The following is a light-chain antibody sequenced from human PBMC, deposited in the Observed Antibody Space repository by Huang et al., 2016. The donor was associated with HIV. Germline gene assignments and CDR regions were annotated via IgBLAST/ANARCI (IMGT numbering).Light chain of an antibody. CDR2: GLS. CDR1: RSVSTN. V-gene: IGKV3-15*01. CDR3: HQYNNWLLS. J-gene: IGKJ4*01. Sequence: EIVMTQSPATLSVSPGQRVTLSCRANRSVSTNLAWYQQRHSQAPRLLIYGLSTRAPGIPARFSGSGSGTDFSLTISSLQSEDFALYYCHQYNNWLLSFGGGTRV.